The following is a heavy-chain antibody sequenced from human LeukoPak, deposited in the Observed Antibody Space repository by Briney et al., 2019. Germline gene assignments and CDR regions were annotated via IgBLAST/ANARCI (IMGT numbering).Heavy chain of an antibody. CDR1: GFTFTSYA. Sequence: GGSLRLSCTASGFTFTSYAMHWVRQAPGKGLEWVAVTSYDASNKYYADSVKGRFTISRDNSKNTLYLQMNSLRAEDTAVYYCAKYSSSWYGYFDYWGQGTLVTVSS. CDR3: AKYSSSWYGYFDY. J-gene: IGHJ4*02. V-gene: IGHV3-30*04. CDR2: TSYDASNK. D-gene: IGHD6-13*01.